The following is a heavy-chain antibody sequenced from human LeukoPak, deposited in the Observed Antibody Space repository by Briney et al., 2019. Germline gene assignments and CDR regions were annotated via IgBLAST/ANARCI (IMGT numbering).Heavy chain of an antibody. J-gene: IGHJ4*02. CDR1: GGSISSGGYS. Sequence: SETLSPTCAVSGGSISSGGYSWSWIRQPPGKGLEWIGYIYHSGSTYYNPSLKSRVTISVDRSKNQFSLKLSSVTAADTAVYYCARLDTGYIDYWGQGTLVTVSS. D-gene: IGHD1-14*01. CDR2: IYHSGST. CDR3: ARLDTGYIDY. V-gene: IGHV4-30-2*01.